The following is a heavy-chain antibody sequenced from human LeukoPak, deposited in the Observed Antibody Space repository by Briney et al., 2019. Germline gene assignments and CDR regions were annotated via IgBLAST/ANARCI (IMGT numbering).Heavy chain of an antibody. V-gene: IGHV3-66*01. CDR1: GFTVSTNY. D-gene: IGHD4-11*01. J-gene: IGHJ5*02. CDR2: IYSDGST. Sequence: GGSLRLSCAASGFTVSTNYMSWVRQAPGKGLEWVSLIYSDGSTYYADSVKGRFTISRDNSKNTLYLQMNSLRAEDTAVYYCARGTYVFTRTTPWFDPWGQGTLVTVSS. CDR3: ARGTYVFTRTTPWFDP.